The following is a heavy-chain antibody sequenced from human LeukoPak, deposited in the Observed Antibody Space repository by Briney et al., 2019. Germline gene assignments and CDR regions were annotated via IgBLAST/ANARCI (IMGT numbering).Heavy chain of an antibody. CDR1: GYTFINNG. Sequence: ASVKVSCKASGYTFINNGISWVRQAPGQGLEWMGWISAYNGNTNYAQKFQGRVTMTTDTSTSTAYMELRSLRSDDTAVYYCARRLYGDQLDNYYYYYYMDVWGKGTTVTVSS. CDR3: ARRLYGDQLDNYYYYYYMDV. V-gene: IGHV1-18*01. CDR2: ISAYNGNT. J-gene: IGHJ6*03. D-gene: IGHD4-17*01.